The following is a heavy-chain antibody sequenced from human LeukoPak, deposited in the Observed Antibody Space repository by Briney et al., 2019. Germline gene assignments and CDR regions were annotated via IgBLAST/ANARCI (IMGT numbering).Heavy chain of an antibody. Sequence: SETLSLTCTVPGGSISSYYWSWIRQPPGKGLEWIGYIYYSGSTNYNPSLKSRVTISVDTSKNQFSLKLSSVTAADTAVYYCARDDYGDCFDYWGQGTLVTVSS. J-gene: IGHJ4*02. D-gene: IGHD4-17*01. V-gene: IGHV4-59*01. CDR1: GGSISSYY. CDR3: ARDDYGDCFDY. CDR2: IYYSGST.